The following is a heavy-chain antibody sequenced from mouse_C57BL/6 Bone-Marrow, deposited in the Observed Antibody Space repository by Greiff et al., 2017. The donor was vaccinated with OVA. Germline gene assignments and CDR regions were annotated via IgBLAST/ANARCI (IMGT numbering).Heavy chain of an antibody. Sequence: VQLQQSGPVLVKPGASVKMSCKASGYTFTDYYMNWVKQSHGKSLEWIGVINPYNGGTSYNQKFKGKATLTVDKSSSTAYMELNSLTSEDSAVHSCARDVFCYAMDYWGQGTSVTVSS. V-gene: IGHV1-19*01. CDR1: GYTFTDYY. CDR3: ARDVFCYAMDY. J-gene: IGHJ4*01. CDR2: INPYNGGT.